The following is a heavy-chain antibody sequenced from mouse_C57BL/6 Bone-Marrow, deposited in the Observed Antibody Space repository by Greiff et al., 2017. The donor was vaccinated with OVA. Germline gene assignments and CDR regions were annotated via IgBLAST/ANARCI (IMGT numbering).Heavy chain of an antibody. Sequence: EVHLVESGGGLVKPGGSLKLSCAASGFTFSSYAMSWVRQTPEKRLEWVATISDGGSYTYYPDNVKGRFTISRDNAKNNLYLQMSHLKSEDTAMYYCASGAPYAYWGQGTLVTVSA. V-gene: IGHV5-4*01. J-gene: IGHJ3*01. CDR2: ISDGGSYT. CDR1: GFTFSSYA. CDR3: ASGAPYAY.